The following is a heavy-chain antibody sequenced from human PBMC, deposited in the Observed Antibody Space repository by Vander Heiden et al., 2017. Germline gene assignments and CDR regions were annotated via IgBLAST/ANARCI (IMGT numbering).Heavy chain of an antibody. D-gene: IGHD2-2*01. Sequence: TWVRQPPGKGLEWIGDVSYSGSTNYNPSLKSRVTMSLDTSNNHFFLKVRSVTTADTAVYYCASGTSRTHCPLYGSCAIIRKHLDSWGRGTLVTVSS. J-gene: IGHJ4*02. CDR3: ASGTSRTHCPLYGSCAIIRKHLDS. V-gene: IGHV4-61*03. CDR2: VSYSGST.